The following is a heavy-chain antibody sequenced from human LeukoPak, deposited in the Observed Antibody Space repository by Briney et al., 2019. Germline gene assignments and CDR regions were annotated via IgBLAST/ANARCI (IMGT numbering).Heavy chain of an antibody. Sequence: GGSLRLSCAASGFTLSSDWMHWVRQAPGRGLVWVSRINSDGSSTTYADSVKGRFTISRDNAKNTLYLQMNSLRAEDTAVYYCARALGSPLDYWGQGTLVTVSS. CDR1: GFTLSSDW. CDR3: ARALGSPLDY. D-gene: IGHD1-26*01. J-gene: IGHJ4*02. V-gene: IGHV3-74*01. CDR2: INSDGSST.